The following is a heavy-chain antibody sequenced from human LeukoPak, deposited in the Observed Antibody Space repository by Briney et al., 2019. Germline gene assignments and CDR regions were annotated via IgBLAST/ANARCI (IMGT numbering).Heavy chain of an antibody. CDR3: AKSIAAAATPFDY. V-gene: IGHV3-30*18. CDR1: GFTFSSYG. Sequence: PGRSLRLSCAASGFTFSSYGMHWVRQAPGKGLEWVAVISYDGSNKYYADSVKGRLTISRDNSKNTLYLQMNSLRAEDTAVYYCAKSIAAAATPFDYWGQGTLVTVSS. J-gene: IGHJ4*02. CDR2: ISYDGSNK. D-gene: IGHD6-13*01.